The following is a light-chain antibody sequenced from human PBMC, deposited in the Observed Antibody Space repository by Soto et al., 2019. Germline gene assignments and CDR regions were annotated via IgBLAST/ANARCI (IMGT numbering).Light chain of an antibody. J-gene: IGKJ2*01. Sequence: DIQMTQSPSSLSASVGDTVTITCRASQSISVHLNRYQQKPGKVPKLLIYAASNLQSGVPSSFSGSGSEPDFALTISSLQPEDFATYYCQQSYITPYTFGPGTKLQIK. V-gene: IGKV1-39*01. CDR1: QSISVH. CDR3: QQSYITPYT. CDR2: AAS.